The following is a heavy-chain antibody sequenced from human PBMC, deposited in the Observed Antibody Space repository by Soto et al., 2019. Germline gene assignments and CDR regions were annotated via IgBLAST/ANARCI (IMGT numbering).Heavy chain of an antibody. D-gene: IGHD3-22*01. CDR1: GYTFTGYY. Sequence: ASVKVSCKASGYTFTGYYMHWVRQAPGQGLEWMGWINPNSGGTNYAQKFQGRVTMTRDTSISTAYMELSRLRSDDTAVYYCAGKDVTMILGGYYYGMDVWGQGTTVTVAS. CDR3: AGKDVTMILGGYYYGMDV. CDR2: INPNSGGT. V-gene: IGHV1-2*02. J-gene: IGHJ6*02.